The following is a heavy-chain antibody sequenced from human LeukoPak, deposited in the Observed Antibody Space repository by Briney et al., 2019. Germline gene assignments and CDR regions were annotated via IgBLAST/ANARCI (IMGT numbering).Heavy chain of an antibody. V-gene: IGHV4-34*01. D-gene: IGHD3-10*01. J-gene: IGHJ3*01. CDR3: AKESGRGTFAL. Sequence: SETLSLTCAVYGGSFSGYYWSWIRQPPGKGLEWIGEINHSGSTNYNPSLKSRVTISVDTSKNQFSLKLSSVTAADTAVYYCAKESGRGTFALWGQGTMVTVSS. CDR2: INHSGST. CDR1: GGSFSGYY.